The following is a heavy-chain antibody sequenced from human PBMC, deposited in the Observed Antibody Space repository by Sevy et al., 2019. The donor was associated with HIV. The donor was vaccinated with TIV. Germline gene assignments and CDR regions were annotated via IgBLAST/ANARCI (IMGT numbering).Heavy chain of an antibody. D-gene: IGHD1-1*01. V-gene: IGHV3-7*01. CDR3: ARDPVRRNDY. Sequence: GGSLRLSCAASGFSFSSYWMSWVRQAPGKGLEWVADIKEDGTEKYYLDSVKGRFTISRDNAKNSLHLQMNSLRAEDTAVYYCARDPVRRNDYWGQGTLVTVSS. J-gene: IGHJ4*02. CDR1: GFSFSSYW. CDR2: IKEDGTEK.